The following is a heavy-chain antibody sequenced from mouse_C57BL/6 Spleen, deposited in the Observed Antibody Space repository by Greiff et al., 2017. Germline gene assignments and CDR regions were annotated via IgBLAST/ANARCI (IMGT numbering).Heavy chain of an antibody. Sequence: EVNLVESGGGLVKPGGSLKLSCAASGFTFSDYGMHWVRQAPEKGLEWVAYISSGSSTIYYADTVKGRFTISRDNAKNTLFLQMTSLRSEDTAMYYCAGEGLRAWFAYWGQGTLVTVSA. CDR2: ISSGSSTI. D-gene: IGHD2-4*01. J-gene: IGHJ3*01. V-gene: IGHV5-17*01. CDR3: AGEGLRAWFAY. CDR1: GFTFSDYG.